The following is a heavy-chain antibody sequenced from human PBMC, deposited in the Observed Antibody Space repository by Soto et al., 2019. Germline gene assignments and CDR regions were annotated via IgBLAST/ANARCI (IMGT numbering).Heavy chain of an antibody. CDR1: AYGFSIHW. J-gene: IGHJ6*03. D-gene: IGHD2-15*01. CDR3: ASDSHCDGGNCLMGGPDM. V-gene: IGHV5-51*01. Sequence: GESLKISCNGSAYGFSIHWVAWLRQMPGKGLEWVGIIYPGNSNTMYSPSFQGQVTISADTALSTTYLQWDTLKPSDTAIYFCASDSHCDGGNCLMGGPDMWGKGTMVTDSS. CDR2: IYPGNSNT.